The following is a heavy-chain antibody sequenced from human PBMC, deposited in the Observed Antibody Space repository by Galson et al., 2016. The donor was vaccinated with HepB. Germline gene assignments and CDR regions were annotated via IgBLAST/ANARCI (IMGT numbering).Heavy chain of an antibody. CDR3: AKAATPVFYYHGMDV. CDR2: IDSSGHST. Sequence: SLRLSCAASEFTFSSYAMSWVRQAPGKGLEWVSAIDSSGHSTYYTDSVTGRFTISRDNSKNTLYLQMNSLRYEDTDVYYCAKAATPVFYYHGMDVWGQGTTVTVSS. V-gene: IGHV3-23*01. CDR1: EFTFSSYA. J-gene: IGHJ6*02.